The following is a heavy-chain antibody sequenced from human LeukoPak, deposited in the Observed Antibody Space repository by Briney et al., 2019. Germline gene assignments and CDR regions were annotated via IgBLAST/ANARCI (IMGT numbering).Heavy chain of an antibody. CDR1: GGSISSGGYY. J-gene: IGHJ2*01. V-gene: IGHV4-31*03. D-gene: IGHD2/OR15-2a*01. Sequence: SQTLRLTCTVSGGSISSGGYYWSWIRQHPGKGLEWIGYIYYSGSTYYNPSLKSRVTISVDTSKNQFSLKLSSVTAADTAVYYCARELRMYFDLWGRGTMVTVSS. CDR2: IYYSGST. CDR3: ARELRMYFDL.